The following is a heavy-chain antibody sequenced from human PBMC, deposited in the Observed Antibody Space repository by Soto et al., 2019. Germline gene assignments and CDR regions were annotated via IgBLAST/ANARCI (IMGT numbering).Heavy chain of an antibody. V-gene: IGHV4-59*08. D-gene: IGHD4-4*01. J-gene: IGHJ3*02. CDR1: GFNISSYY. CDR3: ARPKSKALAFDI. CDR2: IYYSGST. Sequence: SETLSLTCTVSGFNISSYYWSWIRQPPGKGLEWIGYIYYSGSTNYNPSLKSRVTISVDTSKNQFSLKLSSVTAADTAVYYCARPKSKALAFDIWGQGTMVTVSS.